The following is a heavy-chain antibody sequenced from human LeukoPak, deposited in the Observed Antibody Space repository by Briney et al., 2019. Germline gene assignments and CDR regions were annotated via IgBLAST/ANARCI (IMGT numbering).Heavy chain of an antibody. J-gene: IGHJ6*02. Sequence: SETLSLTCTVSGGSISSSSYYWGWIRQPPGEGPEWIGSISYSGRTHYNPSLKSRVSISVDTSKNQFSLNLSSVTAADTAVYYCARKKTGATNGLDVWGQGTTVTVS. CDR2: ISYSGRT. D-gene: IGHD1-1*01. CDR1: GGSISSSSYY. V-gene: IGHV4-39*01. CDR3: ARKKTGATNGLDV.